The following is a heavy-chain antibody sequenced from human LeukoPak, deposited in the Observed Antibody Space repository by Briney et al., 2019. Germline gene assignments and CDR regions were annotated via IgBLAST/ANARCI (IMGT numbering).Heavy chain of an antibody. CDR2: INRSGGK. J-gene: IGHJ3*01. CDR1: GFAFSTYD. V-gene: IGHV3-23*01. D-gene: IGHD2-2*03. Sequence: GGSLRLSCVASGFAFSTYDMQWVRQAPGKGLEWVSGINRSGGKNYTDSVKGRFTISRDNSKSTLYLEMNSLRADDTAVYYCAQGGYFAFDFWGQGTMVTVSS. CDR3: AQGGYFAFDF.